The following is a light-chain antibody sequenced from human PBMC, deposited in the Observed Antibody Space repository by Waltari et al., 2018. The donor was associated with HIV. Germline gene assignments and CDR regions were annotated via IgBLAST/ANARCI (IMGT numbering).Light chain of an antibody. V-gene: IGKV1-NL1*01. CDR2: GAF. Sequence: DIQMTPSPSSLSASIGDTVIIPCRASQDISNSVSWFQKQPGKVPKLLVHGAFILQRGVPSRFSGSGSGTDFTLTISGLQAEDFATYFCQQYYDVPLTFGGGTRVDI. CDR3: QQYYDVPLT. J-gene: IGKJ4*01. CDR1: QDISNS.